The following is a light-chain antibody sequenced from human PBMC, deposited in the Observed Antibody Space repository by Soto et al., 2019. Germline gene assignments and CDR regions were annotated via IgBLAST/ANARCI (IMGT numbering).Light chain of an antibody. CDR1: TSNIGNYY. J-gene: IGLJ7*01. CDR3: AAWDDSMSGPV. V-gene: IGLV1-47*01. Sequence: QSVLTQPPSASGTPGQRVTISCSGSTSNIGNYYVYWYQHLPGTAPKLLICRDDQWPSGVPDRFSASKSGTSASLAISGLRSEDEADYYCAAWDDSMSGPVFGGGTQLTVL. CDR2: RDD.